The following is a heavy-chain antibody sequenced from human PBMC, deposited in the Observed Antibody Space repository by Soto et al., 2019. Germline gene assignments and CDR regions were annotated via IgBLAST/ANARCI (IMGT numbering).Heavy chain of an antibody. V-gene: IGHV3-74*01. CDR3: AKDSWYFDL. CDR1: GFTFSSYW. J-gene: IGHJ4*02. Sequence: PGGSLRLSCAASGFTFSSYWMHWVRQAPGKGLVWVSRMNEDGGTTDYADSVKGRFTISRDNAKNTLYLQMNSLRVEDTAVYYCAKDSWYFDLWSQGSQVTVSS. CDR2: MNEDGGTT. D-gene: IGHD6-13*01.